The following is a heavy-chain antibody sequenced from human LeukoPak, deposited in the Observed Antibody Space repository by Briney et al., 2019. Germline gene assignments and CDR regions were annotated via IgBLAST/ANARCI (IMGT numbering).Heavy chain of an antibody. Sequence: PGGSLRLSCAASGFTFSSYSMNWVRQAPGKGLEWVSSISSSSSYIYYADSVKGRFTIPRDNAKNSLYLQMNSLRAEDTAVYYCASGHKYSSGWFYFDYWGQGTLVTVSS. D-gene: IGHD6-19*01. J-gene: IGHJ4*02. V-gene: IGHV3-21*01. CDR3: ASGHKYSSGWFYFDY. CDR2: ISSSSSYI. CDR1: GFTFSSYS.